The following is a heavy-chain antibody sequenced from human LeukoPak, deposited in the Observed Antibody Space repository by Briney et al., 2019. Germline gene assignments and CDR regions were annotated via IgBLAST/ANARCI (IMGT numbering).Heavy chain of an antibody. V-gene: IGHV4-30-4*01. CDR2: IHNSRGT. CDR3: GKVGGNTNS. CDR1: GASITSDIFY. D-gene: IGHD4-23*01. Sequence: QVQLQESGPGLVKTSQTLSLPCTVSGASITSDIFYWNWVRQPPGKGLEWIGAIHNSRGTSYNPSLESRLTISVDPSENKFFLKMTSVTDADTATYYCGKVGGNTNSWGQGTLVTVSS. J-gene: IGHJ4*02.